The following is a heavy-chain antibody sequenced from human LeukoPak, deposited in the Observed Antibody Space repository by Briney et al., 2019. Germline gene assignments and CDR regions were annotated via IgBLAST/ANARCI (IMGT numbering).Heavy chain of an antibody. CDR1: GYTLTELS. D-gene: IGHD2-15*01. J-gene: IGHJ6*04. V-gene: IGHV1-24*01. CDR3: AAYCSGGSCYSDYYYYGMDV. Sequence: ASVKVSCKVSGYTLTELSMHWVRQAPGKGLEWMGGFDPEDGETIYAQKFQGRVTMTEDTSTDTACMELSSLRSEDTAVYYCAAYCSGGSCYSDYYYYGMDVWGKGTTVTVSS. CDR2: FDPEDGET.